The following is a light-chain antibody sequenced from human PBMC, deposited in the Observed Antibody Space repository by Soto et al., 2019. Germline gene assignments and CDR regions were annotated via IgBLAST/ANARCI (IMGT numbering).Light chain of an antibody. V-gene: IGLV2-8*01. CDR2: EVS. CDR1: SSDVGGYNY. Sequence: SALSQPPSASGSPGQSVTISCTGSSSDVGGYNYVSWYQQHPGKAPKLMIYEVSKRPSGASDRFSGTKSGNTASLTVSGLQAEDEADYYCASYAGNKYVFGTGTKVTLL. J-gene: IGLJ1*01. CDR3: ASYAGNKYV.